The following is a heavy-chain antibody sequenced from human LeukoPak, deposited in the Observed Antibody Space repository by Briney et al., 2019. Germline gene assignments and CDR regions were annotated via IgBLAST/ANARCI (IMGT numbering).Heavy chain of an antibody. D-gene: IGHD1-26*01. J-gene: IGHJ5*01. V-gene: IGHV1-2*02. CDR1: GYTFTSYG. CDR3: ARASGSYWWFDS. Sequence: ASVKVSCKASGYTFTSYGISWVGQAPGQGLKWMGCVNPNSGDTNYAQKFQGSVTMTRETSISTVYMELSRLRSDDTAVYYCARASGSYWWFDSWGQGTLVTVSS. CDR2: VNPNSGDT.